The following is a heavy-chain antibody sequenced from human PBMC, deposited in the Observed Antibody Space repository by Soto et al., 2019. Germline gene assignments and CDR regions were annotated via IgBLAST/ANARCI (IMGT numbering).Heavy chain of an antibody. CDR3: ARDLGRYGEKPHDFDY. CDR2: ISYDGSNK. D-gene: IGHD4-17*01. Sequence: QVQLVESGGGVVQPGRSLRLSCAASGFTFSSYAMHWVRQAPGKGLEWVAVISYDGSNKYYADSVKGRFTISRDNSKNSLYLQMNSLRAEATAVYYCARDLGRYGEKPHDFDYWGQGTLVTVSS. V-gene: IGHV3-30-3*01. CDR1: GFTFSSYA. J-gene: IGHJ4*02.